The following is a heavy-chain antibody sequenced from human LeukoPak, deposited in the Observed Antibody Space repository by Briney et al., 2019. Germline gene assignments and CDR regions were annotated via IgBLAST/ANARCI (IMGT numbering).Heavy chain of an antibody. J-gene: IGHJ6*03. Sequence: ASETLSLTCTVSSGSISTSNYYWGWVRQPPGKALEWIGNIFYSGSTYYSPSLKSRVTISVDTSKNQFSLKLSSVTAADTAVYYCARDGGGEGYNSYYYYYMDVWGKGTTVTISS. V-gene: IGHV4-39*07. CDR2: IFYSGST. CDR1: SGSISTSNYY. CDR3: ARDGGGEGYNSYYYYYMDV. D-gene: IGHD5-24*01.